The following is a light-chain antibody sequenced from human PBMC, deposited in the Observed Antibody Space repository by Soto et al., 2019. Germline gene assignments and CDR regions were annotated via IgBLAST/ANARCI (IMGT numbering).Light chain of an antibody. V-gene: IGKV3D-15*01. CDR2: GAS. CDR1: QSVSRN. CDR3: QQYNNWPAIT. Sequence: EIVMTQSPATLSVSPGERATLSCRASQSVSRNLAWYQQKPGQAPRLLIYGASTRATGIPARFSGSGSGTEFPLTISSLQFEDFAVYYCQQYNNWPAITFGQGTRLEIK. J-gene: IGKJ5*01.